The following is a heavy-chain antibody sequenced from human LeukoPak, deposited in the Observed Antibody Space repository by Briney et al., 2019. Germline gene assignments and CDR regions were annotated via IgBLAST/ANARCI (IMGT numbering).Heavy chain of an antibody. V-gene: IGHV4-34*01. CDR3: ARGLVVPAVLSP. CDR1: GGSFSGYY. J-gene: IGHJ5*02. Sequence: PSETLSLTCAVYGGSFSGYYWSWIRQPPGKGLEWIGEINHSGSTNYNPSLKSRVTISVDTSKNQFSLKLSSVTAADTAVYYCARGLVVPAVLSPWGQGTLVTVSS. D-gene: IGHD2-2*01. CDR2: INHSGST.